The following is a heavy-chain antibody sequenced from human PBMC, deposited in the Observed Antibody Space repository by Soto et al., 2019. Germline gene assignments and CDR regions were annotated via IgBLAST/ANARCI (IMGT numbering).Heavy chain of an antibody. CDR2: ISYDGSNK. CDR1: GFTFSSYA. CDR3: ARDMHIVVVTAILWFDY. Sequence: QVQLVESGGGVVQPGRSLRLSCAASGFTFSSYAMHWVRQAPGKGLEWVAVISYDGSNKYYADSVKGRFTISRDNSKNTLYLQMNRLRAEDTAVYYCARDMHIVVVTAILWFDYWGQGTLVTVSS. V-gene: IGHV3-30-3*01. D-gene: IGHD2-21*02. J-gene: IGHJ4*02.